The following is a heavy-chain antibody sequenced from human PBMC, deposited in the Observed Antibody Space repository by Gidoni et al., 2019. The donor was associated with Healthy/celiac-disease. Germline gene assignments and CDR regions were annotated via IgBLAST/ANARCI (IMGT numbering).Heavy chain of an antibody. J-gene: IGHJ4*02. CDR1: GGTFSSYA. Sequence: QVQLVQSGAEVQTPGSSVMVSCKASGGTFSSYAISWVRQAPGQGLEWMGGIIPIFGTANYAQKFQGRVTITADESTSTAYMELSSLRSEDTAVYYCARDFGSGSYRFDYWGQGTLVTVSS. V-gene: IGHV1-69*01. D-gene: IGHD3-10*01. CDR3: ARDFGSGSYRFDY. CDR2: IIPIFGTA.